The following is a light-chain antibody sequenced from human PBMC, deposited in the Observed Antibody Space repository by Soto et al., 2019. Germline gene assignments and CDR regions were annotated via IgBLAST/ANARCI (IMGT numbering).Light chain of an antibody. Sequence: DIPMTQSPSSLSASVGDRVTITCQASQDISNYLNWYQQKPGKAPKLLIYDASNLETEVPSRFSGSGSGTDFTFTISSLQPEDIATYYCQQYDNLPITFGHGTRLEIK. J-gene: IGKJ5*01. CDR1: QDISNY. V-gene: IGKV1-33*01. CDR2: DAS. CDR3: QQYDNLPIT.